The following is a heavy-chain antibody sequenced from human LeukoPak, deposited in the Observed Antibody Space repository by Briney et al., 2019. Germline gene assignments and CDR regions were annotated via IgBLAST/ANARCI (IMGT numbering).Heavy chain of an antibody. D-gene: IGHD1-26*01. CDR1: GFTFSSYS. CDR2: ISSSSSTI. J-gene: IGHJ1*01. CDR3: AKDGSGSYYVEYFQH. V-gene: IGHV3-48*01. Sequence: GGSLRLSCAASGFTFSSYSMNWVRQAPGKGLEWVSYISSSSSTIYYADSVKGRFTISRDNSKNTLYLQMNSLRAEDTAVYYCAKDGSGSYYVEYFQHWGQGTLVTVSS.